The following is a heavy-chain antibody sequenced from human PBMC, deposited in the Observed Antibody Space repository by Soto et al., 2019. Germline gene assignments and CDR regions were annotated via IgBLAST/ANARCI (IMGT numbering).Heavy chain of an antibody. CDR2: IYSGGYT. CDR1: GFTVSNNY. D-gene: IGHD3-10*01. CDR3: STSRGGGGY. J-gene: IGHJ4*02. Sequence: EVQLVESGGGLIQPGGSLRLSCAVSGFTVSNNYMSWVRQAPGKGLEGVSVIYSGGYTAYGDSVKGRFTISRDNSKNTLYFQMKTLRAGDTAFFYWSTSRGGGGYWGQGTLVTVSS. V-gene: IGHV3-53*01.